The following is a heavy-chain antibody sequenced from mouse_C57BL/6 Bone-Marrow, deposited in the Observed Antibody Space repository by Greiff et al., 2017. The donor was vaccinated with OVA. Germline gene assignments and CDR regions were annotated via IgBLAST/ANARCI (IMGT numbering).Heavy chain of an antibody. V-gene: IGHV1-55*01. CDR1: GYTFTSYW. D-gene: IGHD1-1*01. J-gene: IGHJ1*03. CDR2: IYPGSGST. CDR3: ARGDYGSSYLDV. Sequence: QVQLQQPGAELVKPGASVKMSCKASGYTFTSYWITWVKQRPGQGLEWIGDIYPGSGSTNYNEKFKSKATLTVDTSSSTAYMQLSSLTSEDSAVYYCARGDYGSSYLDVWGTGTTVTVSS.